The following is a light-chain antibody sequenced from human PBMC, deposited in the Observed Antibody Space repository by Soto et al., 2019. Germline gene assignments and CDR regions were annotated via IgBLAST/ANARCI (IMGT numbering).Light chain of an antibody. CDR3: QQYGSSPWT. Sequence: EIVLTQSPGTLSLSPGDRATLACRASQSVSSNYLAWYQQKPGQAPRPLIYGASSRATGIPDRFSGSGAGTDFTLTISRLESEDFAVYYCQQYGSSPWTFGQGTKVEIK. V-gene: IGKV3-20*01. J-gene: IGKJ1*01. CDR2: GAS. CDR1: QSVSSNY.